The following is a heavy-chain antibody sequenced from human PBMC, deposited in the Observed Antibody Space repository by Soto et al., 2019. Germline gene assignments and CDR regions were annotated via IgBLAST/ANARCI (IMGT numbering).Heavy chain of an antibody. Sequence: GASVKVSCKASGGTFSSYAISWVRQAPGQGLEWMGGIIPIFGTANYAQKFQGRVTITADESTSTAYMELSSLRSDDTAVYYCARDLTDRTSFFRHYYSHYCTDFSCPG. CDR3: ARDLTDRTSFFRHYYSHYCTDF. V-gene: IGHV1-69*13. D-gene: IGHD3-22*01. CDR1: GGTFSSYA. J-gene: IGHJ6*02. CDR2: IIPIFGTA.